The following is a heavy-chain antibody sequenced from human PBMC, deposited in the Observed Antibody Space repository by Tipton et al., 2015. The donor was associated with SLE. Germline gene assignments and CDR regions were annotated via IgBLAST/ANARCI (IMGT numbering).Heavy chain of an antibody. V-gene: IGHV4-30-2*01. CDR2: IYHSGST. D-gene: IGHD4-17*01. CDR1: GGSISSGGYS. Sequence: TLSLTCAVSGGSISSGGYSWSWIRQPPGKGLEWIGYIYHSGSTYYNPSLKSRVTISVDRSKNQFSLKLSSVTAADTAVYYCARDRTVYGDYGLGEYWGQGTLVTVSS. CDR3: ARDRTVYGDYGLGEY. J-gene: IGHJ4*02.